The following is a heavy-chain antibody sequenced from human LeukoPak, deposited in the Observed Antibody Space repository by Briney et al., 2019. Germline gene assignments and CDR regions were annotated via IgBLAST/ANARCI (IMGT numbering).Heavy chain of an antibody. V-gene: IGHV3-66*04. J-gene: IGHJ6*02. Sequence: PGGSLRLSCAASGFTVSTNFLSWVRQAPGKALEWVSILYSGGETYYADSVKGRFAISRDNYKNTLYLQMNSLRAEDTAVYYCARPPGLAGHYSYFYGVDVWGQGTTVTVSS. CDR3: ARPPGLAGHYSYFYGVDV. CDR2: LYSGGET. CDR1: GFTVSTNF. D-gene: IGHD6-19*01.